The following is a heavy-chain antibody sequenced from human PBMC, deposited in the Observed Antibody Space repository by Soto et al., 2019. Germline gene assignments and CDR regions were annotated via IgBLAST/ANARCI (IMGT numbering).Heavy chain of an antibody. CDR1: GGTFSSYA. J-gene: IGHJ3*02. CDR3: ARRAHIVAPFDI. Sequence: ASVKVSFKASGGTFSSYAISWLRQAPGQGLEWMGGIIPIFGTANYAQKFQGRVTITADKSTSTAYMELSSLRSEDTAVYYCARRAHIVAPFDIWGQGTMVTVSS. CDR2: IIPIFGTA. V-gene: IGHV1-69*06. D-gene: IGHD2-21*01.